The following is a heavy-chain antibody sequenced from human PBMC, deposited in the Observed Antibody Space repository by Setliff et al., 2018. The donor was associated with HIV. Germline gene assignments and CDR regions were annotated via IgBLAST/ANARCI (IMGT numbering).Heavy chain of an antibody. J-gene: IGHJ4*02. CDR1: GYSFTGYY. V-gene: IGHV1-2*02. D-gene: IGHD6-6*01. Sequence: ASVKVSCKASGYSFTGYYMHWVRQAPGQGLEWMGWMNPSTGGTRFAQKFQGRVTMTRDTFITTAYMELSSLRSDDTAVYYCARDSRSSIAPYNFDYWGQGTVVTVSS. CDR3: ARDSRSSIAPYNFDY. CDR2: MNPSTGGT.